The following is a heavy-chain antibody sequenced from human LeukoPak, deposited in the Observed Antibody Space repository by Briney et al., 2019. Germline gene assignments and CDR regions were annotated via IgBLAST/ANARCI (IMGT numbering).Heavy chain of an antibody. D-gene: IGHD1-26*01. CDR3: ARDSAYSGSYYYSYYGMDV. CDR1: GFTFSSYA. CDR2: ISYDGSNK. Sequence: GGSPRLSCAASGFTFSSYAMHWVRQAPGKGLEWVAVISYDGSNKYCADSVKGRFTISRDNSKNTLYLQMNSLRAEDTAVYYCARDSAYSGSYYYSYYGMDVWGQGTTVTVSS. J-gene: IGHJ6*02. V-gene: IGHV3-30*04.